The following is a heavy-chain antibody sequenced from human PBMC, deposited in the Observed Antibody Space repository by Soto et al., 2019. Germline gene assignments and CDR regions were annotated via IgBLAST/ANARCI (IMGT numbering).Heavy chain of an antibody. CDR2: ISYDGSNK. J-gene: IGHJ1*01. CDR1: GFTFSSYG. V-gene: IGHV3-30*18. CDR3: ANDEQQH. Sequence: LRLSCAASGFTFSSYGMHWVRQAPGKGLEWVAVISYDGSNKYYADSVKGRFTISRDNSKNTLYLQMNSLRAEDTAVYYCANDEQQHWGQGTLVTVSS.